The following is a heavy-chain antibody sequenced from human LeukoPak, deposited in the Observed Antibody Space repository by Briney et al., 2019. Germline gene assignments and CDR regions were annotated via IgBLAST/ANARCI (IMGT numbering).Heavy chain of an antibody. V-gene: IGHV4-4*09. CDR1: GGSISSYY. CDR2: IYTSGST. Sequence: SETLSLTCTVSGGSISSYYWSWIRQPPGKGLEWIGYIYTSGSTNYNPSLKSRVTISVDTSKNQFSLKLSSVTAADTAVYYCARHSGILWFGEEGWFDPWGQGTLVTVSS. J-gene: IGHJ5*02. CDR3: ARHSGILWFGEEGWFDP. D-gene: IGHD3-10*01.